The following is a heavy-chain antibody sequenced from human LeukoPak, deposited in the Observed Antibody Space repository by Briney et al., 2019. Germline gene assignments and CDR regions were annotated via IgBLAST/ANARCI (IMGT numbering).Heavy chain of an antibody. V-gene: IGHV3-21*01. CDR2: ISSSSSYI. CDR1: GFTFSSYS. J-gene: IGHJ4*02. Sequence: PGGSLRLSCAASGFTFSSYSMNWVRQAPGKGLEWVSSISSSSSYIYYADSVKGRFTISRDNAKNSLYLQMNSLRAEDTAVYYCARVRGGGPRDSSGYYRVSDYWGQGTLVTVSS. D-gene: IGHD3-22*01. CDR3: ARVRGGGPRDSSGYYRVSDY.